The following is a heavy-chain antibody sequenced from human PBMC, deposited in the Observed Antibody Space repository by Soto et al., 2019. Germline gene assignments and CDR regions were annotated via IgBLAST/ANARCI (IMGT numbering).Heavy chain of an antibody. CDR1: GGSFSGYY. D-gene: IGHD2-2*01. J-gene: IGHJ4*02. Sequence: QVQLQQWGAGLLKPSETLSLTCAVYGGSFSGYYWSWIRQPPGKGLEWIGEINHSGSTNYNPSLKSRVTISVDTFTNQFSLKLSSVTAAVTAVYYCASLGYCSSTSCQRGDYWGQGTLVTVSS. V-gene: IGHV4-34*01. CDR2: INHSGST. CDR3: ASLGYCSSTSCQRGDY.